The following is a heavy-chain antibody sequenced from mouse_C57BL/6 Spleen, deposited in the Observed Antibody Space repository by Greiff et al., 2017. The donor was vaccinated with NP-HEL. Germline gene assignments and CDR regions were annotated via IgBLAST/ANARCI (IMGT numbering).Heavy chain of an antibody. CDR1: GYSITSGYS. CDR3: ARGGYYDY. V-gene: IGHV3-6*01. D-gene: IGHD2-3*01. CDR2: ISYDGSN. Sequence: EVKLMESGPGLVKPSQSLSLTCSVTGYSITSGYSWNWIRQFPGNKLEWMGYISYDGSNNYNPSLKNRISITRDTSKNQFFLKLNSVTTEDTATYYCARGGYYDYWGQGTTLTVSS. J-gene: IGHJ2*01.